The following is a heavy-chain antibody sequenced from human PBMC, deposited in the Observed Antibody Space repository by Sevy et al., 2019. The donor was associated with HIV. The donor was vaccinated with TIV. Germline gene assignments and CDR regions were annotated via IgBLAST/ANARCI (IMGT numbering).Heavy chain of an antibody. CDR1: GFTFSSYC. D-gene: IGHD1-20*01. CDR2: INSDGSSK. Sequence: GGSLRLSCAASGFTFSSYCMHWVRQAPGKGLVWVSRINSDGSSKSNADSVKGRFTISRDNAKNTLYLQMNSLRAEDKAVYYCARDLGITGPFDYWGQGTLVTVSS. J-gene: IGHJ4*02. CDR3: ARDLGITGPFDY. V-gene: IGHV3-74*01.